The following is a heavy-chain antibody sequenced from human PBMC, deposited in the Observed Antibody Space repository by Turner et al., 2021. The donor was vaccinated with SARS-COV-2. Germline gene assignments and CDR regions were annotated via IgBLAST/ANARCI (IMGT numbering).Heavy chain of an antibody. J-gene: IGHJ4*02. V-gene: IGHV3-66*01. CDR2: IYSGGST. Sequence: EVHLVESGGGVVQPGGSLRLSCAASGFAVSNNYMSWVRQAAGKGLEWVSIIYSGGSTYYADSVTGRFTISRDNSKNTLYLQMNSLRAEDTAVYYCATRMTTLPQWGQGTLVTVSS. CDR1: GFAVSNNY. D-gene: IGHD4-17*01. CDR3: ATRMTTLPQ.